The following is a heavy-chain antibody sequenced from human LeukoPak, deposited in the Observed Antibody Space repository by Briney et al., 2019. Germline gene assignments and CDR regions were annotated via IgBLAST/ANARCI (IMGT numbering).Heavy chain of an antibody. J-gene: IGHJ4*02. D-gene: IGHD1-1*01. Sequence: GGSLRLSCAASGFTSTTYAMTWVRQAPGKGLEWVSSFSGSGDSTYYPDSVRGRFTISRDNSKNTVYLQMNSLRAEDTAVYYCARGPKYIASTGPHYFDYWGQGTLVTVSS. V-gene: IGHV3-23*01. CDR1: GFTSTTYA. CDR3: ARGPKYIASTGPHYFDY. CDR2: FSGSGDST.